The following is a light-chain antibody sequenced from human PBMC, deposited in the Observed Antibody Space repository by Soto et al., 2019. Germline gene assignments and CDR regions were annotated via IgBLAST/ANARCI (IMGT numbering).Light chain of an antibody. CDR1: ESIRNN. V-gene: IGKV1-39*01. J-gene: IGKJ1*01. Sequence: DIQMTQSPSSLSASVGDRVTITCRASESIRNNLNWYQQKPGKAPKLLIYAASTLHSGVPSRFSGGGSGTEFTLTIGSLQPEDFTTYCCQQTYSTPRGAFGQGTKVEFK. CDR3: QQTYSTPRGA. CDR2: AAS.